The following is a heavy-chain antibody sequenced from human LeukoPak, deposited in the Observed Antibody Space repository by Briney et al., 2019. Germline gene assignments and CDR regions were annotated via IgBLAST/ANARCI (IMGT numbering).Heavy chain of an antibody. CDR1: GFTVTSNY. D-gene: IGHD5-18*01. CDR2: IYSGGST. Sequence: GGSLRLSCAASGFTVTSNYMNWVRQAPGKGLEWVSVIYSGGSTNYADSVKGRFTNSRDNSKNTLYLQMNSLRAEDTAVYYCIYGYTLDFWGQGTLVTVSS. J-gene: IGHJ4*02. V-gene: IGHV3-53*01. CDR3: IYGYTLDF.